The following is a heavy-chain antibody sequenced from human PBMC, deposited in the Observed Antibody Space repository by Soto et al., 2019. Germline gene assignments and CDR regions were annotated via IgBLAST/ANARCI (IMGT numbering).Heavy chain of an antibody. J-gene: IGHJ6*02. CDR2: IYSGGST. Sequence: EVQLVETGGGLIQPGGSLRLSCAASGFTVSSNYMSWVRQAPGKGLEWVSVIYSGGSTYYADSVKGRFTISRDNSKNTLYLQMNSLRAEDTAVYYCARMGGYYDSSGEEYYYYYGMDVWGQGTTVTVSS. CDR3: ARMGGYYDSSGEEYYYYYGMDV. D-gene: IGHD3-22*01. V-gene: IGHV3-53*02. CDR1: GFTVSSNY.